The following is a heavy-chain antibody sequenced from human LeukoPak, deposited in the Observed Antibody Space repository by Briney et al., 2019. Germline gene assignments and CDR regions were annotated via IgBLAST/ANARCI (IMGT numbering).Heavy chain of an antibody. J-gene: IGHJ4*02. V-gene: IGHV3-23*01. D-gene: IGHD1-14*01. CDR3: ANYRKPQGLDY. CDR1: RFPFSTYA. Sequence: PGGSLRLSCAVSRFPFSTYAMSWVRQAPGQGPEWVSAISANGADEYYADSVRGRFTISRDNSKNTLFLQMTSLDVEDTAVYYCANYRKPQGLDYWGQGTLVTVSS. CDR2: ISANGADE.